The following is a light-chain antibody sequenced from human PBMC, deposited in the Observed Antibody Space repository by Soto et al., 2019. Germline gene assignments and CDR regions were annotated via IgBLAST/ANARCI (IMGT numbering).Light chain of an antibody. CDR1: QSVTSSY. Sequence: DIVLTQSPGTLSLSPGERATLSCRASQSVTSSYLAWYQHKPGQAPRLLIYGASSRATGIPDRFSGSGSGTDFTLTISRLEPEDFAVYFCQQYGVLPRFGQGTRLEIK. CDR3: QQYGVLPR. J-gene: IGKJ5*01. V-gene: IGKV3-20*01. CDR2: GAS.